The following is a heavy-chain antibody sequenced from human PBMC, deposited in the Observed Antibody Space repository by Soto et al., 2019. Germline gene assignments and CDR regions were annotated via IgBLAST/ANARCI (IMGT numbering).Heavy chain of an antibody. J-gene: IGHJ4*02. CDR3: ARPIVVVTITGFGY. Sequence: GGSLRLSCAASGFTFSRYWMSWVRQAPGKGLEWVANIKQDGSEKYYVDSVKGRFTISRDNAKNSLYLQMNSLRAEDTAVYYCARPIVVVTITGFGYWGQGTLVTVSS. V-gene: IGHV3-7*01. D-gene: IGHD3-22*01. CDR2: IKQDGSEK. CDR1: GFTFSRYW.